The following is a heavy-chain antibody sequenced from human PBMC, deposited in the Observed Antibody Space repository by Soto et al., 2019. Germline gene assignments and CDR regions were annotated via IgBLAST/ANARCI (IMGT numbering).Heavy chain of an antibody. V-gene: IGHV1-8*01. D-gene: IGHD3-22*01. Sequence: QVPLVQSGAEVKKPGASVKVSCKASGYTFTSYDINWVRQTTGQGLEWMGWMNPNSGNTGYAQKFQGRVTMTRNTSISTAYMELSSLRSEDTAVYYCARGWTTMIVVAPNWFDPWGQGTLVTVSS. CDR1: GYTFTSYD. CDR2: MNPNSGNT. CDR3: ARGWTTMIVVAPNWFDP. J-gene: IGHJ5*02.